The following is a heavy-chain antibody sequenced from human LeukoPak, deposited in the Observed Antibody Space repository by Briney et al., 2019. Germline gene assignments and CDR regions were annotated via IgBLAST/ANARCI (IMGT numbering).Heavy chain of an antibody. CDR3: AKYRLLAENWFDP. CDR1: GFTFSSYG. Sequence: PGGSLRLSCAASGFTFSSYGMSWVRQAPGKGLEWVSAISGSGGSTYYADSVKGRFTISRDNSRNTLYLQMNSLRAEDTAVYYCAKYRLLAENWFDPWGQGTLVTVSS. J-gene: IGHJ5*02. V-gene: IGHV3-23*01. CDR2: ISGSGGST. D-gene: IGHD2-15*01.